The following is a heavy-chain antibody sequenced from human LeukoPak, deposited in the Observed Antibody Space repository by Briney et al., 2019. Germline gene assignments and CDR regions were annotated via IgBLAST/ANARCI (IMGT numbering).Heavy chain of an antibody. CDR1: GFTLSSHA. D-gene: IGHD6-13*01. J-gene: IGHJ4*02. CDR3: ARGGPAAGRFDY. V-gene: IGHV3-48*01. Sequence: QPGRSLRLSCAASGFTLSSHAIHWVRQAPGKGLEWVSYISSSGSTIYYADSVKGRFTISRDNSKNTLYLQMNSLRAEDTAVYYCARGGPAAGRFDYWGQGTLVTVSS. CDR2: ISSSGSTI.